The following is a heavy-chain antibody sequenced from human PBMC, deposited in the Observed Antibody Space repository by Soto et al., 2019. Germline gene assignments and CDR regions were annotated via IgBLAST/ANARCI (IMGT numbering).Heavy chain of an antibody. CDR3: AREPNYLNNWSYFDS. V-gene: IGHV3-11*01. Sequence: QVQLVESGGGLVKPGGSLRLSCAASGFTFSDYYMNWIRQAPGKGLEWISFISSTGSTIYYADSVKGRFIISRENAENSLYLQMNTLTVEDTAIYYCAREPNYLNNWSYFDSWGQGTLVTVSS. CDR1: GFTFSDYY. CDR2: ISSTGSTI. D-gene: IGHD1-1*01. J-gene: IGHJ4*02.